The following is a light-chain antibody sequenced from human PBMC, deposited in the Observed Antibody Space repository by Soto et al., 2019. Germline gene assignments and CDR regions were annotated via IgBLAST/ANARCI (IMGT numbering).Light chain of an antibody. CDR3: SSYSTTSTLV. CDR1: SSDVGGYDY. J-gene: IGLJ1*01. Sequence: QSVLTRPASVSGSPGQSVTISCTGASSDVGGYDYVSWYQQHPGKAPKLILYEVNNRPSGVSNHFSGSKSGNTASLIISGLQADDEADYYCSSYSTTSTLVFGSGTKVTVL. CDR2: EVN. V-gene: IGLV2-14*01.